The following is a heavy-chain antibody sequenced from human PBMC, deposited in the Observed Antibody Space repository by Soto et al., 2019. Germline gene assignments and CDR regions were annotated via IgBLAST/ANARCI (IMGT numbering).Heavy chain of an antibody. CDR1: GGSISSSSYY. D-gene: IGHD4-4*01. CDR3: ARRGDYIGALDI. J-gene: IGHJ3*02. CDR2: IYYSGST. Sequence: QLQLQESGPGLVKPSETLSLTCTVSGGSISSSSYYWGWIRQPPGKGLEWIGSIYYSGSTYYNPSLKSRVTLSVYTSKNQFSLKLSSVTAADTAVYYCARRGDYIGALDIWGQGTMVTVSS. V-gene: IGHV4-39*01.